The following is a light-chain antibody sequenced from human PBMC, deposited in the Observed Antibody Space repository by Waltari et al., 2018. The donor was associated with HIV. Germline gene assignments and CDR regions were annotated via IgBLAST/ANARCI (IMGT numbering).Light chain of an antibody. CDR2: QGR. J-gene: IGLJ2*01. Sequence: SYELIQPPSVSVSPGQTASITCSGDKLGDKYACWYQQKPGQSPVLVIHQGRKRPSGDPERFAGSNSGNTAALTISGTQAMDEADYYCQAWDSRSVVFGGGTKLTVL. CDR3: QAWDSRSVV. CDR1: KLGDKY. V-gene: IGLV3-1*01.